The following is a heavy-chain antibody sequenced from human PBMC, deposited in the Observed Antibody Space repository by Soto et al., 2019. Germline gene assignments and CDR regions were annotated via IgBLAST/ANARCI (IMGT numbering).Heavy chain of an antibody. CDR1: GFTFSNAW. D-gene: IGHD3-3*01. CDR3: TTSISGVVTGH. Sequence: EVQLVQSGGGLVKPGGSLRLSCAASGFTFSNAWMNWVRQAPGKGLEWVGRIRSNSDGGTTDYVASVKDRFTFSRDDSKNTLFLQMNGLKTEDTAVYYCTTSISGVVTGHWGQGALVIVSS. CDR2: IRSNSDGGTT. V-gene: IGHV3-15*07. J-gene: IGHJ4*02.